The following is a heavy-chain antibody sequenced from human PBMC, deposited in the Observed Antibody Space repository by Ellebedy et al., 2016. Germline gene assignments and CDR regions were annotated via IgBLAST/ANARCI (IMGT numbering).Heavy chain of an antibody. Sequence: SETLSLTCTVSGYSISSGYYWGWIRQPPGKGLEWIGSIYHSGSTYYNPSLKSRVTISVDTSKNQFSLKLSSVTAADTAVYYCARLGVDTAMDDYWYFDLWGRGTLVTVSS. J-gene: IGHJ2*01. CDR2: IYHSGST. CDR3: ARLGVDTAMDDYWYFDL. V-gene: IGHV4-38-2*02. D-gene: IGHD5-18*01. CDR1: GYSISSGYY.